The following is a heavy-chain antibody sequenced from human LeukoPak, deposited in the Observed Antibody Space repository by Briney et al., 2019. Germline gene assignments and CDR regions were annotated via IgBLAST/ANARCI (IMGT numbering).Heavy chain of an antibody. CDR1: GCTFSSYE. D-gene: IGHD4-23*01. CDR3: ALLVT. CDR2: ISSSGSTV. V-gene: IGHV3-48*03. Sequence: PGGALRLSCAASGCTFSSYEMNLVRQAPGKGLEWVSYISSSGSTVYYADSVTGRFTISRDNAMNSLYLQMNSLRAEDTAVYYCALLVTWGKGTLVTVSS. J-gene: IGHJ3*01.